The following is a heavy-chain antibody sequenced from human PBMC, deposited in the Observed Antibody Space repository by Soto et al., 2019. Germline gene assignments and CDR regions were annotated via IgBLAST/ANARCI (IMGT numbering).Heavy chain of an antibody. V-gene: IGHV3-11*01. D-gene: IGHD6-6*01. CDR2: ISSSGSTI. CDR3: GYEYSSSSTVLDY. Sequence: GGSLRLFCAASGFTFSDYYMSWIRQAPGKGLEWVSYISSSGSTIYYADSVKGRFTISRDNAKNSLYLQMNSLRAEDTAVYYCGYEYSSSSTVLDYWGQGTLVTVSS. CDR1: GFTFSDYY. J-gene: IGHJ4*02.